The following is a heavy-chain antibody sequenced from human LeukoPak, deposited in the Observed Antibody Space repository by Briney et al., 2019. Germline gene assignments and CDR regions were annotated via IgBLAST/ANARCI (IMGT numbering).Heavy chain of an antibody. J-gene: IGHJ4*02. CDR1: GYTFTGYY. V-gene: IGHV1-2*02. D-gene: IGHD3-16*02. CDR3: ARDHGYVWGSYPLDY. CDR2: IKPNSGAT. Sequence: SAKVSCKASGYTFTGYYMHWVRHAPRQGLEWMGWIKPNSGATSYTKKFQGKVTMTRDTSISTASRELNRLRSDDTAEYYCARDHGYVWGSYPLDYGGQGNRVTVSA.